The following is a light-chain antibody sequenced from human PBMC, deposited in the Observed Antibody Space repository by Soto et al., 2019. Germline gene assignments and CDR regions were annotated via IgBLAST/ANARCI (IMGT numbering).Light chain of an antibody. V-gene: IGKV3D-20*01. CDR3: QQYGSSSWT. CDR2: DAS. CDR1: QSVSNNY. Sequence: EIVLTQSPGTLSLSPGDRATLSCGASQSVSNNYLAWYQQKPGLAPRLLIYDASYRANGIPDRFSGSGSGTDFTLTISRLEPEDFVVYYCQQYGSSSWTFGQGTKVDI. J-gene: IGKJ1*01.